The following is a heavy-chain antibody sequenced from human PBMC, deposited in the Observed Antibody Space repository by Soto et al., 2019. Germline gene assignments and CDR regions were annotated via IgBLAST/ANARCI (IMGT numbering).Heavy chain of an antibody. CDR1: GFTFSSYD. V-gene: IGHV3-13*01. D-gene: IGHD3-16*01. CDR3: ARPFDPTQKARNAFDI. Sequence: GGSLRLSCAASGFTFSSYDMHWVRQATGKGLEWVSAIGTGGDTYYPGSVKGRFTISRENAKNSLYLQMNSLRAEDTAVYYCARPFDPTQKARNAFDIWGQGTMVTVSS. J-gene: IGHJ3*02. CDR2: IGTGGDT.